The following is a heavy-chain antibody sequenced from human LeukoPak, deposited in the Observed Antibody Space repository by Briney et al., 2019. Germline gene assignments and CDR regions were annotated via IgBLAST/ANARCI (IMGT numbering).Heavy chain of an antibody. J-gene: IGHJ4*02. CDR3: ARVGEIISSSWYSFDY. V-gene: IGHV4-59*01. CDR1: GGSISTYY. Sequence: KPSETLSLTCTVSGGSISTYYWSWIRQPPGKGLEWIGYIYYSGSTNYNPSLKSRVTISVDTSKNQFSLKLSSVTAADTAVYYCARVGEIISSSWYSFDYWGQGTLVTVSS. CDR2: IYYSGST. D-gene: IGHD6-13*01.